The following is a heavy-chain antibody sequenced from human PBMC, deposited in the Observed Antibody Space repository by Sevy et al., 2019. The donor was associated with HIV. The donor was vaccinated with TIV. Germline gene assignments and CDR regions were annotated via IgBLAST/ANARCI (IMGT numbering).Heavy chain of an antibody. D-gene: IGHD7-27*01. CDR3: AREDWGAEYFGY. CDR1: GDSINRGSYY. J-gene: IGHJ4*02. Sequence: SETLSLTCTVSGDSINRGSYYWSWIRQPAGKGLEWIGRIYTSGSTDYNPSLESRVTVSLDTSKEQFSLKLTSVTAADTAVYFCAREDWGAEYFGYWGQGIRVTVSS. V-gene: IGHV4-61*02. CDR2: IYTSGST.